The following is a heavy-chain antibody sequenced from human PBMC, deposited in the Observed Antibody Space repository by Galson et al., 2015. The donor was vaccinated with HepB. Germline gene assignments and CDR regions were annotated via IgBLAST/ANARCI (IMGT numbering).Heavy chain of an antibody. D-gene: IGHD3-3*01. CDR2: ISGSGDST. J-gene: IGHJ3*02. Sequence: SLRLSCAASGFTFSNSAMSWVRQAPGKGLEWVSGISGSGDSTYYADSVKGRFTVSRDGSKNTLDLQINSLRAEDTALYYCAIAAYYTFWTGAFDIWGHGTMVTVSS. CDR1: GFTFSNSA. CDR3: AIAAYYTFWTGAFDI. V-gene: IGHV3-23*01.